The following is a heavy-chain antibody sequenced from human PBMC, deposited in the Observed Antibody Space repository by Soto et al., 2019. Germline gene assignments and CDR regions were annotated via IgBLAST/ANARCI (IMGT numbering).Heavy chain of an antibody. CDR3: ARPSVAVTWGPFDY. J-gene: IGHJ4*02. V-gene: IGHV4-59*01. D-gene: IGHD6-19*01. CDR1: GGSISAYY. Sequence: SETLSLTCTVSGGSISAYYWNWVRQPPGKGLEWIGNIYYTGSTNYNPSLKSRVTISVDTSKNQFSLKLSSVTAADTAVYYCARPSVAVTWGPFDYWGQGTLVTVS. CDR2: IYYTGST.